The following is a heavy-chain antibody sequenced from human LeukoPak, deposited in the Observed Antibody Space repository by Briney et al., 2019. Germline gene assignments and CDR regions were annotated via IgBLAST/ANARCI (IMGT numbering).Heavy chain of an antibody. V-gene: IGHV4-39*01. J-gene: IGHJ4*02. CDR3: ARQGVYYYDSSGYYFNY. CDR2: IYYSGST. D-gene: IGHD3-22*01. Sequence: PSETLSLTCTVSGGSISSSSYYWGWIRQPPGKGLEWIGSIYYSGSTYYNPSLKSRVTISVDTSMNQFSLKLSSVTAADTAVYYCARQGVYYYDSSGYYFNYWGQGTLVTVSS. CDR1: GGSISSSSYY.